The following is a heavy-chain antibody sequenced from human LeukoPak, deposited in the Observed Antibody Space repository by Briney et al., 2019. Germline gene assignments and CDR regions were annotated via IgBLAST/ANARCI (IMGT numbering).Heavy chain of an antibody. CDR1: GGPISSYY. J-gene: IGHJ5*02. V-gene: IGHV4-4*07. D-gene: IGHD1-1*01. Sequence: SETLSLTCTVSGGPISSYYWSWIRQPAGKGLEWIGRIYTSGSTNYNPSLKSRVTMSVDTSKNQFSLKLSSVTAADTAVYYCARDSRWNNWFDPWGQGTLVTVSS. CDR3: ARDSRWNNWFDP. CDR2: IYTSGST.